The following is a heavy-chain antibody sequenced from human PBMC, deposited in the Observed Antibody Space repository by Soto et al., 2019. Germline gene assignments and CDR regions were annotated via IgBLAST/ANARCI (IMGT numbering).Heavy chain of an antibody. J-gene: IGHJ4*02. CDR1: GGSIDSYY. D-gene: IGHD3-16*01. CDR3: ARDSRLGLPDN. CDR2: VYSSGNT. V-gene: IGHV4-59*01. Sequence: QVQLQESGPGLVKPSDTLSLICTVSGGSIDSYYWSWIRQPPGKGLEWIGYVYSSGNTNYNPSLKSRVTISVDTSKNQFSLKLNSVTAADTAVYYCARDSRLGLPDNWGQGTLVTVSS.